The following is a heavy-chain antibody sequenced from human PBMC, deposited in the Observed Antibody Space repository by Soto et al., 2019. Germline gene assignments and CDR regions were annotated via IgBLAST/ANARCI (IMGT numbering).Heavy chain of an antibody. Sequence: EVRLVETGGDLIQPGGSLRLSCAVSGFTVSNNYMYWVRQPPGKGLEWVSLIYSHGDTRYADSVRGRFTVSRDNSKNTLYLQMNSLRSEDTAVYYCARKTDSGGNGVFWGQGTLVTVSS. D-gene: IGHD2-15*01. V-gene: IGHV3-53*05. J-gene: IGHJ4*02. CDR3: ARKTDSGGNGVF. CDR1: GFTVSNNY. CDR2: IYSHGDT.